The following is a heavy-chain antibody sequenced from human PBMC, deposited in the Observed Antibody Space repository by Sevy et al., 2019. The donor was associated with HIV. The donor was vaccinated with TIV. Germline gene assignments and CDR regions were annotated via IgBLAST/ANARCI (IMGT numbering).Heavy chain of an antibody. D-gene: IGHD5-12*01. V-gene: IGHV4-59*01. Sequence: SETLSLTCTVSGGSMSTYYWSWIRQPPGKGLEYIGYIYYTGSTNYNPSLKSRVTISVDTSKNQFSLKLRSVTAVDTAVYYCAGAPPVRSGDDSLNWFDPWGQGALVTVSS. CDR1: GGSMSTYY. J-gene: IGHJ5*02. CDR2: IYYTGST. CDR3: AGAPPVRSGDDSLNWFDP.